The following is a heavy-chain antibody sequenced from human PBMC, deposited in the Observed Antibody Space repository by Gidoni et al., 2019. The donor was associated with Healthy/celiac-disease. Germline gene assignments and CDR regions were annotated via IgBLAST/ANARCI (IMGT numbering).Heavy chain of an antibody. J-gene: IGHJ3*02. D-gene: IGHD2-8*01. V-gene: IGHV4-34*01. CDR1: GGSFSGYY. CDR3: AIRWVGNGVVRAFDI. Sequence: QVQLQQWGAGLLKPSETLSLPCPVYGGSFSGYYWSWIRQPPGKGLEWIGEINHSGSTNYNPSLKRRVTISVDTSKNQFSLKLSSVTAADTAVYYCAIRWVGNGVVRAFDIWGQGTMVTVSS. CDR2: INHSGST.